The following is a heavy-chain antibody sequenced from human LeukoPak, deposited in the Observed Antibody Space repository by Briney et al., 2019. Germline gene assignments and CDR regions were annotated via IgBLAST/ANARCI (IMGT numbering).Heavy chain of an antibody. D-gene: IGHD6-19*01. J-gene: IGHJ4*03. V-gene: IGHV4-59*01. CDR2: IYYSGST. Sequence: SGTLSLTCTVSLGSIISYYWSWIRQPPGKGVEGIGYIYYSGSTNYNPSLNSRVAISVDASKNQFSLKLSSVTAADTAVYYCARFSNAGYSSGWYFDYWGQRTTVTVSS. CDR1: LGSIISYY. CDR3: ARFSNAGYSSGWYFDY.